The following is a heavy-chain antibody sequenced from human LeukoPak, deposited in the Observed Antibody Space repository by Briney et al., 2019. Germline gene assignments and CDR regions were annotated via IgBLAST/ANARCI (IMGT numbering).Heavy chain of an antibody. Sequence: GGSLRLSCAASGFTFSSYGMHWVRQAPGKGLEWVAFIRYDGSNKYYADSVKGRFTISRDNSKNTLYLQMNSLRAEDTAVYYCAKDLLLEWELPYYFDYWGQGTLVTVSS. V-gene: IGHV3-30*02. CDR2: IRYDGSNK. CDR3: AKDLLLEWELPYYFDY. CDR1: GFTFSSYG. J-gene: IGHJ4*02. D-gene: IGHD1-26*01.